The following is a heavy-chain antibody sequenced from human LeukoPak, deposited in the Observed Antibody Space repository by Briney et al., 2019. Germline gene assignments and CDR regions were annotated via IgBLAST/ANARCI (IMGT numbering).Heavy chain of an antibody. CDR3: ATVGVVVVADAFDI. Sequence: GASVKVSCKASGYTFTSYGISWVRQAPGQGLEWMGWITAYNDNTYYAQKLQGRVTMTTDTSTSTAYMELRSLRSEDTAVYYCATVGVVVVADAFDIWGQGTMVTVSS. J-gene: IGHJ3*02. CDR2: ITAYNDNT. V-gene: IGHV1-18*01. CDR1: GYTFTSYG. D-gene: IGHD2-15*01.